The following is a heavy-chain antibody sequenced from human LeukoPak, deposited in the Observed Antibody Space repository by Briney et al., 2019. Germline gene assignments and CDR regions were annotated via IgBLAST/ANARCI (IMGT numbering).Heavy chain of an antibody. D-gene: IGHD3-10*01. Sequence: EASVKVSCKASGGTFSSYAISWVRQAPGQGLEWMGRIIPILGIANYAQKFQGRVTITADKSTSTAYMELSSLRSEDTAVYYCARLISRYYYGSGSADWFDPWGQGTLVTVSS. CDR3: ARLISRYYYGSGSADWFDP. CDR2: IIPILGIA. V-gene: IGHV1-69*04. J-gene: IGHJ5*02. CDR1: GGTFSSYA.